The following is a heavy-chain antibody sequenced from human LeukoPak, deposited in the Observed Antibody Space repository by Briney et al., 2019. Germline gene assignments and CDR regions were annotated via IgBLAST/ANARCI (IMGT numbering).Heavy chain of an antibody. V-gene: IGHV3-9*01. Sequence: GRSLRLSCAASGFTFDDYGMHWVRQAPGKGLEWVRQAPGKGLEWVSGISWNRGSIGYADSVKGRFTISRDTAKNSLYLQMNSLRPEDTALYYCAKWGAAADNYWYFDLWGRGTLVTVSS. J-gene: IGHJ2*01. CDR1: GFTFDDYG. D-gene: IGHD6-13*01. CDR3: AKWGAAADNYWYFDL. CDR2: ISWNRGSI.